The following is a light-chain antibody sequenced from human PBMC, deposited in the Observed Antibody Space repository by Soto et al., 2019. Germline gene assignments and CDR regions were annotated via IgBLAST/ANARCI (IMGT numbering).Light chain of an antibody. CDR2: GAS. CDR3: QQYNNWTPT. CDR1: QSIGSN. V-gene: IGKV3-15*01. Sequence: LVMTQSPATLSVSLGERATPSCRASQSIGSNLAWYQQKPGQYPRLLIYGASTRAIGIPARFSGSGSGTEFNLTISRLQSEDFAVYECQQYNNWTPTFGQGTRLEIK. J-gene: IGKJ5*01.